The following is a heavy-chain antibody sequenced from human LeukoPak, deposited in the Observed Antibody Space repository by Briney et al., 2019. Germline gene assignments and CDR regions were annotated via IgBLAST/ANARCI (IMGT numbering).Heavy chain of an antibody. J-gene: IGHJ3*02. Sequence: ASVKVSCKDSGYTFTSYGISWVRQAPGQGLEWMGWISAYNGNTNYAQKLQGRVTMTTDTSTSTAYMELRSLRSDDTAVYYCARGLSSGWYGADACDIWGQGTMVTVSS. CDR3: ARGLSSGWYGADACDI. D-gene: IGHD6-19*01. CDR1: GYTFTSYG. V-gene: IGHV1-18*01. CDR2: ISAYNGNT.